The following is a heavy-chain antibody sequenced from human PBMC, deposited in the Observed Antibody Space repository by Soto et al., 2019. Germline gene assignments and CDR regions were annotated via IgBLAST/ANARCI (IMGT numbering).Heavy chain of an antibody. V-gene: IGHV1-69*12. CDR2: IIPIFGTA. CDR3: ARAVEQSYYYYGMDV. J-gene: IGHJ6*02. Sequence: QVQLVQSGAEVKKPGSSVKVSCKASGGTFSSYGISWVGQAPGQGLEWMGGIIPIFGTANYAQKFQGRVTITADESTSTAYMELSRLRSEDTAVYYCARAVEQSYYYYGMDVWGQGTTVTVSS. CDR1: GGTFSSYG.